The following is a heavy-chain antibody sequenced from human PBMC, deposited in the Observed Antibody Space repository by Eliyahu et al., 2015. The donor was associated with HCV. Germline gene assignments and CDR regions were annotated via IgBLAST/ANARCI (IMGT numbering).Heavy chain of an antibody. Sequence: QITLKESGPTLVKPTQTLTLTCTFSGFSLSTRGVGVGWIRQPPGKALEWLALIYWNDDKRYRPSLKSRLTITKDTSKNQVVLTMTNMDPVDTATYYCARDFGYTSSWFFDYWGQGTLGHRLL. J-gene: IGHJ4*02. V-gene: IGHV2-5*01. CDR1: GFSLSTRGVG. D-gene: IGHD6-13*01. CDR2: IYWNDDK. CDR3: ARDFGYTSSWFFDY.